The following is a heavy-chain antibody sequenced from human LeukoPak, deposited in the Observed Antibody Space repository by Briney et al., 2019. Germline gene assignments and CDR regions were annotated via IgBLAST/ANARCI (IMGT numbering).Heavy chain of an antibody. CDR1: GFTVSSNY. V-gene: IGHV3-66*01. Sequence: GGSLRLSCAASGFTVSSNYMSWVRQAPGKGLEWVSVIYSGGSTYYADSVKGRFTISRDNSKNTLYLQMNSLRAEDTAVYYCAREGDSSSWGGFDYWGQGTLVTVSS. J-gene: IGHJ4*02. CDR2: IYSGGST. CDR3: AREGDSSSWGGFDY. D-gene: IGHD6-13*01.